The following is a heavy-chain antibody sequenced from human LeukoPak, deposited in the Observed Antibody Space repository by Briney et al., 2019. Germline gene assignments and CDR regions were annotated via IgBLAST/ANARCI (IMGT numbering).Heavy chain of an antibody. J-gene: IGHJ4*02. V-gene: IGHV3-64D*06. CDR2: ISSNGDNT. Sequence: GGSLRLSCSVSGFTFSTYVMHWVRQAPGKGLEYVSAISSNGDNTYYADSVKGRFTISRDNSKNTLYLQMSSLRADGTAVYYCVKGTGYWGQGNLVTVSS. D-gene: IGHD3-10*01. CDR3: VKGTGY. CDR1: GFTFSTYV.